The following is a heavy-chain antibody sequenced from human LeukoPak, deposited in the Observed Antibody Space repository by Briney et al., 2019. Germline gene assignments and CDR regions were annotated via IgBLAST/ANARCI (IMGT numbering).Heavy chain of an antibody. D-gene: IGHD1-26*01. V-gene: IGHV3-73*01. Sequence: GGSLKLSCAASGFTLSGSAIHWVRQSSGKGREWVGQIDKKDKGYATATAYAASVKGRFTIYRDDSINTAYLQMKSLKTEDTALYYCTRDSGTYNWFDPWGQGTLVTVSS. J-gene: IGHJ5*02. CDR3: TRDSGTYNWFDP. CDR2: IDKKDKGYATAT. CDR1: GFTLSGSA.